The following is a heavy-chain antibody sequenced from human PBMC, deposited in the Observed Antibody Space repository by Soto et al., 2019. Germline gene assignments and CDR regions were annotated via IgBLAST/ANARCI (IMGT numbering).Heavy chain of an antibody. CDR3: ARLYDFWSGYCPY. CDR2: IYYSGST. J-gene: IGHJ4*02. CDR1: GGSISSSSYY. D-gene: IGHD3-3*01. Sequence: SETLSLTCTVSGGSISSSSYYWGWIRQPPGKGLEWIGSIYYSGSTYYNPSLKSRVTISVDTSKNQFSLKLSSVTAADTAVYYCARLYDFWSGYCPYWGQGTLVTVSS. V-gene: IGHV4-39*01.